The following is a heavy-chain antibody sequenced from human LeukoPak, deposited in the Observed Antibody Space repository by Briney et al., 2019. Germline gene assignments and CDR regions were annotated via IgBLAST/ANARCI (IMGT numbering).Heavy chain of an antibody. Sequence: PSETLSLTCTVSGGSISSSSYYWGWIRQPPGKGLEWIGSIYYSGSTYYNPSLKSRVTISVDTSKNQFSLKLSSVTAADTAVYYCARSYDFWSSGLFDYWGQGTLVTVSS. J-gene: IGHJ4*02. CDR2: IYYSGST. CDR1: GGSISSSSYY. CDR3: ARSYDFWSSGLFDY. V-gene: IGHV4-39*07. D-gene: IGHD3-3*01.